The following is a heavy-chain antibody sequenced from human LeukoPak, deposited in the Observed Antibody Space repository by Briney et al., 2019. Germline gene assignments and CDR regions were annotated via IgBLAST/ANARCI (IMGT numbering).Heavy chain of an antibody. D-gene: IGHD3-22*01. J-gene: IGHJ4*02. CDR3: ARVRSYDSGVYHYDY. Sequence: GGSLRLSCVASGFTFSTYPMHWVRQAPGKGLEYVSAISSNGGDTYYTNSVKGRFTISRDNAKNTLYLQMGSLRAEDMAVYYCARVRSYDSGVYHYDYWGQGTLVTVSS. CDR1: GFTFSTYP. V-gene: IGHV3-64*01. CDR2: ISSNGGDT.